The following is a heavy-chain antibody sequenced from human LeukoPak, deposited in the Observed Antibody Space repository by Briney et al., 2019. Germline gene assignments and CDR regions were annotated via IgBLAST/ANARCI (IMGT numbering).Heavy chain of an antibody. CDR1: GGTFSSYA. Sequence: SVKVSCKASGGTFSSYAISWVRQARGQGLEWMGGIIPIFGTANYAQKFQGRVTITADESTSTAYMELSSLRSEDTAVYYCARGFAYYDFWSGPEPYYYYMDVWGKGTTVTVSS. J-gene: IGHJ6*03. V-gene: IGHV1-69*13. CDR3: ARGFAYYDFWSGPEPYYYYMDV. D-gene: IGHD3-3*01. CDR2: IIPIFGTA.